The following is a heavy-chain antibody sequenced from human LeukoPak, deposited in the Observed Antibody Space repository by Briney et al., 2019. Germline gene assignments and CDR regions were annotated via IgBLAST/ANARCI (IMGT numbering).Heavy chain of an antibody. V-gene: IGHV4-39*07. CDR1: GGSISSSSYY. CDR2: IYYSGST. J-gene: IGHJ4*02. Sequence: SETLSLTCSVSGGSISSSSYYWGWIRQPPGKGLEWIGSIYYSGSTYYNPSLKSRVTISVDTSKNQFSLRLSSVTAADTAVYYCARERITMVRGVKGYWGQGTLVTVSS. CDR3: ARERITMVRGVKGY. D-gene: IGHD3-10*01.